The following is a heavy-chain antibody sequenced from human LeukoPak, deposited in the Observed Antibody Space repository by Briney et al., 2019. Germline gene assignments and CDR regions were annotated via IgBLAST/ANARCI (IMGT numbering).Heavy chain of an antibody. Sequence: SETLSLTCGVSGDSIISIEWWSWVRQPPGKGLEWIGEIYHSGNTNYNPSLKSRVTLSVDKSNNHFSLKLNSVTAADTAVYYCARVPRSYYYYYYMDVWGKGTTVTVSS. CDR2: IYHSGNT. CDR1: GDSIISIEW. CDR3: ARVPRSYYYYYYMDV. V-gene: IGHV4-4*02. J-gene: IGHJ6*03.